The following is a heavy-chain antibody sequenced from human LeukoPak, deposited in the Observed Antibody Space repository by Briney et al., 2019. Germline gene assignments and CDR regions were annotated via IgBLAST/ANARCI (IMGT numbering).Heavy chain of an antibody. D-gene: IGHD2-2*01. Sequence: ASVKVSCKASGYTFTDYYMHWVRQAPGQGFEWMGWINPNDGDTNYAQKFQGRVPMTRDTSISTAHMEVSRLRSDDTAVYYCARANFLYCSSSTCLFDYWGQGTLVTVSS. CDR2: INPNDGDT. CDR1: GYTFTDYY. J-gene: IGHJ4*02. V-gene: IGHV1-2*02. CDR3: ARANFLYCSSSTCLFDY.